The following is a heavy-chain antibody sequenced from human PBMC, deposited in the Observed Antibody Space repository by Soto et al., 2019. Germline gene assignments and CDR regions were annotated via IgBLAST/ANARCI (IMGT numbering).Heavy chain of an antibody. D-gene: IGHD5-12*01. V-gene: IGHV3-23*01. CDR3: AKHFGADSRYSKSDC. J-gene: IGHJ4*02. CDR2: ISSTGSST. Sequence: EVQLLESGGGLVQPGGSLSLSCAASGFTFTSYAMSWVRQAPGKGPEWVSSISSTGSSTYYADSVKGRFTISRDNSKNTLYLQMNSLRAEDTAVYYCAKHFGADSRYSKSDCWGQGTLVTVSS. CDR1: GFTFTSYA.